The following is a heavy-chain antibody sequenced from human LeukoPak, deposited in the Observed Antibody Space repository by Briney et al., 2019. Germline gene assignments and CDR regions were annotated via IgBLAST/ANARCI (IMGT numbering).Heavy chain of an antibody. CDR2: ISGSGGST. D-gene: IGHD3-10*01. Sequence: GGSLRLSCAASGSTFSSYAMSWVRQAPGKGLEWVSTISGSGGSTYYADSVKGRFTISRDNPKDTLYLQMNSLGAEDTAVYYCAKSTMVRGINHFDYWGQGTLVTVSS. CDR3: AKSTMVRGINHFDY. J-gene: IGHJ4*02. CDR1: GSTFSSYA. V-gene: IGHV3-23*01.